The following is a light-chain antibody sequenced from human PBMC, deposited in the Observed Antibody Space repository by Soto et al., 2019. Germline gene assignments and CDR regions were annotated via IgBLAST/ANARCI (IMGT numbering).Light chain of an antibody. CDR1: QSISGS. V-gene: IGKV1-5*03. CDR2: EES. CDR3: QQYNGYWT. J-gene: IGKJ1*01. Sequence: DIQMTQSPSTLSASVGDRVTITCRASQSISGSLAWYQQKPGKAPKLLNYEESNIKSWVPSRFSGSGSGTENPLTISSLQPDDFASYYCQQYNGYWTFGQGTKVEIK.